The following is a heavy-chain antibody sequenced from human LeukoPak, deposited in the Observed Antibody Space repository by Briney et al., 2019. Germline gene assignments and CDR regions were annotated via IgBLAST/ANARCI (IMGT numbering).Heavy chain of an antibody. CDR2: MSSSGSTI. Sequence: GGSLRLSCAASGFTFSDYYMSWIRQAPGKGLEWVSYMSSSGSTIYYADSEKGRFTISRDNAKNSLYLQMNSLRAEDTAVYYCARCPTVTKNYYYYGMDVWGQGTTVTVSS. CDR1: GFTFSDYY. CDR3: ARCPTVTKNYYYYGMDV. V-gene: IGHV3-11*01. J-gene: IGHJ6*02. D-gene: IGHD4-17*01.